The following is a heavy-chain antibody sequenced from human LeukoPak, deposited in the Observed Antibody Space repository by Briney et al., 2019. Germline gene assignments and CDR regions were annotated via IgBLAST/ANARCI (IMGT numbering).Heavy chain of an antibody. J-gene: IGHJ4*02. CDR3: ASLFYNSSGYYLDY. V-gene: IGHV4-34*01. CDR2: INHSGST. Sequence: SETLSLTCTVYGGSFSGYYWSWIRQPPGKGLEWIGEINHSGSTNYNPSLKSRVTISVDTSKNQFSLKLSSVTAADTAVYYCASLFYNSSGYYLDYWGQGTLVTVSS. D-gene: IGHD3-22*01. CDR1: GGSFSGYY.